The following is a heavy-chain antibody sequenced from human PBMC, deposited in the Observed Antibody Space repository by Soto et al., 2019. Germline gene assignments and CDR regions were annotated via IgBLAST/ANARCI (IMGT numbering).Heavy chain of an antibody. Sequence: VQLVESGGGLVKPGGSLRLSCAASGFSFSSDSMGWVRQAPGKGLEWVSSISGSGSFMNYADSVKGRFTISRDNAKNSLYLQMSGLKDEDTAVYYCARDPPTGTTLDWADSWGQGTLVTVSS. CDR1: GFSFSSDS. J-gene: IGHJ4*02. CDR3: ARDPPTGTTLDWADS. D-gene: IGHD1-7*01. V-gene: IGHV3-21*01. CDR2: ISGSGSFM.